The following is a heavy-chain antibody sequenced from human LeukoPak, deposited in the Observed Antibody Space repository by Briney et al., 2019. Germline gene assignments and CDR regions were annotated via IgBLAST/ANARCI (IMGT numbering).Heavy chain of an antibody. CDR2: ISGSGGST. V-gene: IGHV3-23*01. Sequence: PGGSLRLSCAASGFTFSSYGMSWVRQAPGKGLEWVSAISGSGGSTYYADSVKGRFTISRDNSKNTLYLQMNSLRAEDTAVYYCATLPDYGDYPIDYWGQGTLVTVSS. D-gene: IGHD4-17*01. CDR1: GFTFSSYG. J-gene: IGHJ4*02. CDR3: ATLPDYGDYPIDY.